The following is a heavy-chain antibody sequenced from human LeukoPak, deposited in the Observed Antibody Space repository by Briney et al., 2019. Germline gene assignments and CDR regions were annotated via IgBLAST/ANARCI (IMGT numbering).Heavy chain of an antibody. CDR1: GFTFSGYW. CDR3: ARQPFDY. V-gene: IGHV3-7*01. Sequence: GGSLRLSCAASGFTFSGYWMSWVRQAPGKGLEWVANIKQDGSEKYYVDSVKGRFTISRDNAKNSLYLQMNSLRAEDTAIYYCARQPFDYWGQGTPVTVSS. CDR2: IKQDGSEK. J-gene: IGHJ4*02.